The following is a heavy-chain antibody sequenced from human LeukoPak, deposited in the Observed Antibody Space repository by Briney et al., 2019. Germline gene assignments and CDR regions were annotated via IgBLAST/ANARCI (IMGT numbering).Heavy chain of an antibody. J-gene: IGHJ4*02. CDR3: ARDAPGGIAGAGTVFNY. CDR1: GGTFSSYA. CDR2: IIPIFGTA. V-gene: IGHV1-69*01. D-gene: IGHD6-19*01. Sequence: SVKLSCKASGGTFSSYAISWVRQAPGQGREWMGGIIPIFGTANYAQKFQGRVTINEDESTSTAYMELSCLRSEDTAVYYCARDAPGGIAGAGTVFNYWGQGTLVTVSS.